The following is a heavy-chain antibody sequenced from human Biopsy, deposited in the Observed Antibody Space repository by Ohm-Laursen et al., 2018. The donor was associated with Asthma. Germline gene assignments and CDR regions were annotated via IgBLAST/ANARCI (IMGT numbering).Heavy chain of an antibody. CDR3: ARIPRRSGSYFVDY. J-gene: IGHJ4*02. D-gene: IGHD3-22*01. V-gene: IGHV4-31*03. Sequence: TLSLTCTVSGDSTTSGGCCWNWIRQHPGRGPEWIGYIHHSGTSYFNPSLKSRVSFSRDTSKNQFSLRLSSVTAADTAMYYCARIPRRSGSYFVDYWGQGTLVTVSS. CDR1: GDSTTSGGCC. CDR2: IHHSGTS.